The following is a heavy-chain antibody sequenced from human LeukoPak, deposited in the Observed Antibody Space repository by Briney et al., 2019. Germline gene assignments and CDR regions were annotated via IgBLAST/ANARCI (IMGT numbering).Heavy chain of an antibody. CDR1: GFTFSSCA. Sequence: GGSLRLSCAASGFTFSSCAMSWVRQAPGKGLEWVSAISGSGGSTYYADSVKGRFTISRDNSKNTLYLQMNSLRAEDTAVYYCANIAAPPTYYYYYMDVWGKGTTVTVSS. D-gene: IGHD6-6*01. CDR2: ISGSGGST. V-gene: IGHV3-23*01. J-gene: IGHJ6*03. CDR3: ANIAAPPTYYYYYMDV.